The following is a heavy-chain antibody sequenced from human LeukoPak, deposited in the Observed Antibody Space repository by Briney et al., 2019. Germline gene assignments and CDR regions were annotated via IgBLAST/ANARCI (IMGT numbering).Heavy chain of an antibody. V-gene: IGHV3-9*01. CDR1: GFTFDDYA. D-gene: IGHD6-19*01. Sequence: GGSLRLSCAASGFTFDDYAMHWVRQAPGKGLEWVSGISWNSGSIGYADSVKGRFTISRDNAKNSLYLQMNSLRAEDTALYYCAKASSGWYFDYFDYWGQGTLVTVSS. CDR2: ISWNSGSI. J-gene: IGHJ4*02. CDR3: AKASSGWYFDYFDY.